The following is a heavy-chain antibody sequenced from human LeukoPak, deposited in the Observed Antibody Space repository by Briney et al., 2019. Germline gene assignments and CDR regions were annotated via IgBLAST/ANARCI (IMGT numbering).Heavy chain of an antibody. CDR3: ARALSWTTDSYYYMDV. CDR1: GYTFTSYD. D-gene: IGHD3/OR15-3a*01. J-gene: IGHJ6*03. CDR2: MNPNSGNT. V-gene: IGHV1-8*01. Sequence: ASVKVSCKASGYTFTSYDINWVRQATGQGLEWMGWMNPNSGNTGYAQKFQGRVTMTKNTSITTAYMELSSLRYEDTAVYYCARALSWTTDSYYYMDVWGKGTTVTVS.